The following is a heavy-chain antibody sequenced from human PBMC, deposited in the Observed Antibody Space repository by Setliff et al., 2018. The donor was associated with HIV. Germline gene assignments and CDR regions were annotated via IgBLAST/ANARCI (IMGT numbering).Heavy chain of an antibody. CDR3: ARPDRGSWYSGFDP. CDR1: GFSISSGFY. V-gene: IGHV4-38-2*02. D-gene: IGHD6-13*01. Sequence: PSETLSLTCTVSGFSISSGFYWGWIRQPPGKGLEWIGGIYHSVSIHYNPSLKSRVTISIGTSKNQFSRKLSSVTAADTAVYYCARPDRGSWYSGFDPWGQGTLVTVSS. J-gene: IGHJ5*02. CDR2: IYHSVSI.